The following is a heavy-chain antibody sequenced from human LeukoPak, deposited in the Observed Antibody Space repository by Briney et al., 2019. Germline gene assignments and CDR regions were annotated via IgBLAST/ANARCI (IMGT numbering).Heavy chain of an antibody. CDR2: LSDSGASK. J-gene: IGHJ6*02. V-gene: IGHV3-23*01. CDR1: GFTFSSYA. CDR3: ARDQILTGYYHYYYGMDV. Sequence: GGPLRLSCAASGFTFSSYAMTWVRQAPGKGLEWVSALSDSGASKYYADSVKGRFTISRDNSKNTLYLQMNSLRAEDTAVYYCARDQILTGYYHYYYGMDVWGQGTTVTVSS. D-gene: IGHD3-9*01.